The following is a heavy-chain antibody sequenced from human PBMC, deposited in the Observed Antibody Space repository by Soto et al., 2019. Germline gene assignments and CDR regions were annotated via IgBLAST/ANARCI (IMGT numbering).Heavy chain of an antibody. CDR3: ASPGSYGDYGRDAYDI. CDR1: GYTFTSYG. D-gene: IGHD4-17*01. CDR2: ISAYNGNT. Sequence: ASVKVSCKASGYTFTSYGISWVRQAPGQGLEWMGWISAYNGNTNYAQKLQGRVTMTTDTSTSTAYMELRSLRSDDTAVYYCASPGSYGDYGRDAYDISGQGTMVTVSS. J-gene: IGHJ3*02. V-gene: IGHV1-18*04.